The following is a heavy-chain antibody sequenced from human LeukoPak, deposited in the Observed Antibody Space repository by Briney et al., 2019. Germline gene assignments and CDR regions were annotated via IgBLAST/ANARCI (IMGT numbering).Heavy chain of an antibody. CDR3: ARDRHGYRRFDY. V-gene: IGHV1-69*01. D-gene: IGHD5-24*01. Sequence: ASVTVSCKASGGTFSSYAISWVRQAPGQGLEWMGGIIPIFGTANYAQKFQGRVTITADESTSTAYMELSSLRSEDTAVYYCARDRHGYRRFDYWGQGTLVTVSS. CDR1: GGTFSSYA. CDR2: IIPIFGTA. J-gene: IGHJ4*02.